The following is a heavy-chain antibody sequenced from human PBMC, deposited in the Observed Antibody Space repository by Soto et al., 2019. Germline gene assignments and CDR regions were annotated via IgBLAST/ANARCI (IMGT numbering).Heavy chain of an antibody. CDR3: ARDSAYCGGDYYYYGMDV. V-gene: IGHV1-2*04. D-gene: IGHD2-21*01. Sequence: ASVKVSCKASGYTFTGYYMHWVRQAPGQGLEWMGWINPNSGGTSYAQKFQGWVTMTRDTSISTAYMELSRLRSDDTAVYYCARDSAYCGGDYYYYGMDVWGQGTTVTVSS. CDR1: GYTFTGYY. CDR2: INPNSGGT. J-gene: IGHJ6*02.